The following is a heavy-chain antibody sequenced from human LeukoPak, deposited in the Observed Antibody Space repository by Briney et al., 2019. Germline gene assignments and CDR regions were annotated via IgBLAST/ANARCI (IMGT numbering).Heavy chain of an antibody. CDR3: ARYLRDYDFWSGYYTSFDP. CDR1: GFTFIDYY. J-gene: IGHJ5*02. Sequence: GGSLRLSRAASGFTFIDYYMSWIRHDPGEGLEWVSYLSSGGSPIYYADSVRGRFTISTDNAKNSLYLQMNSLRAEDTAVYYCARYLRDYDFWSGYYTSFDPWGQGTLVTVSS. V-gene: IGHV3-11*04. D-gene: IGHD3-3*01. CDR2: LSSGGSPI.